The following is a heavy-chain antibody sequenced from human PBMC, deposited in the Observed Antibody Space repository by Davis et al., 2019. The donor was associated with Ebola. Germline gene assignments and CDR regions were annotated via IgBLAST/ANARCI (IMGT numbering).Heavy chain of an antibody. Sequence: GESLKISCAASGFTVSTYYINWVRQAPGKGLEWVSVMYADGSTYNADSVKARFTVSRDNSTNTVYLQMNSLRAEDTAADYCARGSLWGRGTLVIVSS. CDR1: GFTVSTYY. CDR3: ARGSL. V-gene: IGHV3-66*01. CDR2: MYADGST. J-gene: IGHJ4*02.